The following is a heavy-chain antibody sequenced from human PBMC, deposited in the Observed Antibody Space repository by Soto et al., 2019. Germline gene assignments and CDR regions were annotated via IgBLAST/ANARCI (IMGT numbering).Heavy chain of an antibody. D-gene: IGHD3-3*01. V-gene: IGHV3-23*01. CDR1: GFTFSSYA. J-gene: IGHJ6*02. CDR2: ISGSGGST. CDR3: AKGGFWSDYYYYGMDV. Sequence: EVQLLESGGGLVQPGGSLRLSCAASGFTFSSYAMSWVRQAPGKGLEWVSAISGSGGSTYYADSVKGRFTISRDNSKNTLYLQMTSLRAEDTAVYYCAKGGFWSDYYYYGMDVWGQGTTVTVSS.